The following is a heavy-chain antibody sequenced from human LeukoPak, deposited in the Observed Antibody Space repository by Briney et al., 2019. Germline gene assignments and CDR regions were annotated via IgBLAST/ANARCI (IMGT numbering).Heavy chain of an antibody. Sequence: ASVKVSCKASGYTFTSYGISWVRQAPGQGLEWMGWISAYNGNTNYAQKLQGRVTMTTDTSTSTAYMELRSLRSDDTAVYYCVRDGWNGDYVRWFDPWGQGTLVTVSS. J-gene: IGHJ5*02. V-gene: IGHV1-18*01. D-gene: IGHD4-17*01. CDR2: ISAYNGNT. CDR3: VRDGWNGDYVRWFDP. CDR1: GYTFTSYG.